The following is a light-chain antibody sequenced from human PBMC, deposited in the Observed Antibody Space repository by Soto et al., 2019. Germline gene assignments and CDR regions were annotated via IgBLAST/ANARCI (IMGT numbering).Light chain of an antibody. V-gene: IGKV1-5*01. CDR2: DAS. Sequence: DIQLTQSPSTLSASVGDSVTITCRASQSIRTWLAWYQQKPGTAPKLLIYDASSLESGISSRFSGSGSGTEFTLTISSLQPDDFATYYCHQYVNYSPWTFGQGTQVEVK. CDR1: QSIRTW. CDR3: HQYVNYSPWT. J-gene: IGKJ1*01.